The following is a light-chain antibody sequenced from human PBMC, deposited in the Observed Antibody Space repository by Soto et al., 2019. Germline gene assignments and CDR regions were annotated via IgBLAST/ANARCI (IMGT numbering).Light chain of an antibody. CDR1: ESIYINS. CDR3: QHYNNWLGT. V-gene: IGKV3-20*01. CDR2: GAS. Sequence: EIVLTQSPGTLSLSPGESATLSCKASESIYINSFAWYYQKPGQPPRLLIYGASTRATGIPDRFSGSGSGTDFVLSIDRLEVEDFAVYYCQHYNNWLGTFGGGTKVDIK. J-gene: IGKJ4*01.